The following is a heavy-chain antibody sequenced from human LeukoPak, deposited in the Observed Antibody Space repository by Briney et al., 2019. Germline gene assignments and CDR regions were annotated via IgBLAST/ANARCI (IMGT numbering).Heavy chain of an antibody. Sequence: GGSLRLSCAASGFTFSSYAMSWVRQAPGKGLEWVSAISASGGSTYYADSVKGRFTISRDNSKNTLYLQMNSLRAEDTAVYYCAKDLGPYYDSSGHYFDYWGQGTLVTVSS. CDR3: AKDLGPYYDSSGHYFDY. D-gene: IGHD3-22*01. CDR2: ISASGGST. J-gene: IGHJ4*02. CDR1: GFTFSSYA. V-gene: IGHV3-23*01.